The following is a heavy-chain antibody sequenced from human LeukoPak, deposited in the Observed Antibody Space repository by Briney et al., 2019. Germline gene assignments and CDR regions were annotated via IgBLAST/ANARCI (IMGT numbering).Heavy chain of an antibody. CDR1: GFTVSSNY. CDR2: IYSGGST. V-gene: IGHV3-53*01. CDR3: ARAFTASVRAFDI. J-gene: IGHJ3*02. Sequence: GGSLRLSCAAPGFTVSSNYMSWVRQAPGEGLEWVSVIYSGGSTYYADSVKGRFTISRDNSKNTLYLQMNSLRAEDTAVYYCARAFTASVRAFDIWGQGTMVTLSS. D-gene: IGHD5-18*01.